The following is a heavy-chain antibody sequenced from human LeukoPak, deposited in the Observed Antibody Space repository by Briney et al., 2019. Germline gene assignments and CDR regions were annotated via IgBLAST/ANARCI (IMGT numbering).Heavy chain of an antibody. CDR3: ARVPGDY. V-gene: IGHV3-21*01. Sequence: PGGSLRLSCAASGFTFDDYAMHWVRQAPGKGLEWVSFIGSSSTYIHYADSVKGRFTISRDNAKNSLYLQMNSLRAEDTAVYYCARVPGDYWGQGTLVTVSS. CDR2: IGSSSTYI. J-gene: IGHJ4*02. CDR1: GFTFDDYA.